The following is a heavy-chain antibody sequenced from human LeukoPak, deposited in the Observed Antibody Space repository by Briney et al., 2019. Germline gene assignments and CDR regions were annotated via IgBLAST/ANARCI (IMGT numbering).Heavy chain of an antibody. CDR3: ARDVPMVRGVSPFDY. D-gene: IGHD3-10*01. Sequence: PGGSLRLSCAASGFTFSSYSMNCVRQAPGKGLEWVSSISSSSSYIYYADSVKGRFTISRDNAKNSLYLQMNSQRAEDTAVYYCARDVPMVRGVSPFDYWGQGTLVTVSS. CDR2: ISSSSSYI. CDR1: GFTFSSYS. J-gene: IGHJ4*02. V-gene: IGHV3-21*01.